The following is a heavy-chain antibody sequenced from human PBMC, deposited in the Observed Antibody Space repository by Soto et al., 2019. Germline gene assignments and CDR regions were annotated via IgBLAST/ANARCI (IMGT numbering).Heavy chain of an antibody. J-gene: IGHJ4*02. CDR3: GRDSRAADY. Sequence: RVPCPAVWCTGRNKVRRWVSKNPGKGLEWVSVIYSGGSTFYSDSVRGRSTISRDNSKNTVNLQMNSLRAEYPAVYDCGRDSRAADYWGKGTLVTV. CDR2: IYSGGST. D-gene: IGHD2-2*01. V-gene: IGHV3-66*01. CDR1: WCTGRNKV.